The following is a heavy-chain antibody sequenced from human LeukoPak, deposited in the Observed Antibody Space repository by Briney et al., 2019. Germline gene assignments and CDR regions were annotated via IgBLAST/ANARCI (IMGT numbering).Heavy chain of an antibody. D-gene: IGHD2-2*01. CDR3: ARAPVVPAALFDY. CDR2: IYYSGST. Sequence: SETLSLTCTVSGGSISSGGYYWSWIRQHPRKGLEWIGYIYYSGSTYYNPSLKSRVTISVDTSKNQFSLKLSSVTAADTAVYYCARAPVVPAALFDYWGQGTLVTVSS. J-gene: IGHJ4*02. V-gene: IGHV4-31*03. CDR1: GGSISSGGYY.